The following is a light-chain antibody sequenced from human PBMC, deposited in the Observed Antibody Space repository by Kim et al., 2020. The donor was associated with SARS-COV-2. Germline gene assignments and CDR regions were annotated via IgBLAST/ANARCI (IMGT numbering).Light chain of an antibody. CDR1: KLGDKY. J-gene: IGLJ1*01. CDR2: QDS. V-gene: IGLV3-1*01. CDR3: QAWDSSTPYV. Sequence: VSPGQTASITCSGDKLGDKYACWYQQKPGQSPVLFIYQDSKRPSGIPERFSGSNSGNTATLTISGTQAMDEADCYCQAWDSSTPYVFGTGTKVTVL.